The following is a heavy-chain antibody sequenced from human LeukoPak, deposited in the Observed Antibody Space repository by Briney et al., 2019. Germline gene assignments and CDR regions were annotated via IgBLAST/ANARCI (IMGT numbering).Heavy chain of an antibody. V-gene: IGHV4-59*08. CDR2: IYYSGST. Sequence: SETLSLTCTVSGGSISSYYWSWIRQPPGKGLEWIGYIYYSGSTNYNPSLKSRVTISVDTSKNQFSLKLSSVTAADTAVYYCAGRRITIFGVARGWFDPWGQGTLVTVSS. D-gene: IGHD3-3*01. J-gene: IGHJ5*02. CDR3: AGRRITIFGVARGWFDP. CDR1: GGSISSYY.